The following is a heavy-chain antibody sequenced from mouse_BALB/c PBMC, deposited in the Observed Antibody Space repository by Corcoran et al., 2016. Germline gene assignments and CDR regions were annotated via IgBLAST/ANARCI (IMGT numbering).Heavy chain of an antibody. CDR3: ARDYGYDRNWFAY. Sequence: QIQLVQSGPELKKPGETVKISCKASGYTFTNYGMNWVKQAPGKGLKWMGWINTYTGEPTYADDFKGRFAFSLETSASTAYLQINNLKNEDMATYFCARDYGYDRNWFAYWGQGTLVTVSA. V-gene: IGHV9-1*02. CDR2: INTYTGEP. CDR1: GYTFTNYG. J-gene: IGHJ3*01. D-gene: IGHD2-2*01.